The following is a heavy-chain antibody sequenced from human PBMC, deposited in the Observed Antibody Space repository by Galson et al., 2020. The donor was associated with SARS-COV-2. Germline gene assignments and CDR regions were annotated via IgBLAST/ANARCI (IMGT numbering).Heavy chain of an antibody. Sequence: SETLSLTCTVSGGSVSNGSYYWSWIRQPPGKGLEWIGHTYYSGSTNYNPSLKSRVTISVDTSKNQFSLKLSSVTAADTAVYYCARDRIVVVPAARPYYYGMDVWGQGTTVTVSS. D-gene: IGHD2-2*01. V-gene: IGHV4-61*01. CDR2: TYYSGST. CDR1: GGSVSNGSYY. J-gene: IGHJ6*02. CDR3: ARDRIVVVPAARPYYYGMDV.